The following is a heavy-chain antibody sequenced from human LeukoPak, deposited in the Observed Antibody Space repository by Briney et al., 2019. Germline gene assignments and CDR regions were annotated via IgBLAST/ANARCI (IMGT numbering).Heavy chain of an antibody. D-gene: IGHD6-13*01. J-gene: IGHJ4*02. Sequence: SETLSLTCSGSGGSISSSSYYWGWIRQPPGKGLESIGSMYYSGSTCYNPSLKSRVTMSVDTSKKQFSLKLSSVTAADTAVYYCVRVGSSRYHYFDYWGQGTLVTVSS. V-gene: IGHV4-39*01. CDR3: VRVGSSRYHYFDY. CDR2: MYYSGST. CDR1: GGSISSSSYY.